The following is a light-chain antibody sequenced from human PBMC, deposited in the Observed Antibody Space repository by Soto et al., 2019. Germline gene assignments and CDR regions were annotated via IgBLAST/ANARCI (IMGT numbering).Light chain of an antibody. CDR1: QSVSSPY. CDR3: QQYGSSPFN. Sequence: EVVLTQSPVTLSLSPGERATLSCRASQSVSSPYLAWYQQKPGQPPRLLIYGASSRATDIPDTFIGSGSGTEFTLTIARLAPENFAMYYWQQYGSSPFNFGPGTKVDI. CDR2: GAS. J-gene: IGKJ3*01. V-gene: IGKV3-20*01.